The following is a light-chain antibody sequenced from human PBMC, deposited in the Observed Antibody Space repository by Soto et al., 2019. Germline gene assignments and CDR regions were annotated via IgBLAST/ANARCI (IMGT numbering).Light chain of an antibody. J-gene: IGKJ1*01. Sequence: DIQMTQSPSTLSASVGDRVTITCRASQSISSWLAWYQQKPGKAPKLLIYKASSLESGVPSRFSGSGSGTXFTLTISSLQPDDFATYYCQQYNSYSAFGQGTKVEIK. CDR3: QQYNSYSA. CDR2: KAS. CDR1: QSISSW. V-gene: IGKV1-5*03.